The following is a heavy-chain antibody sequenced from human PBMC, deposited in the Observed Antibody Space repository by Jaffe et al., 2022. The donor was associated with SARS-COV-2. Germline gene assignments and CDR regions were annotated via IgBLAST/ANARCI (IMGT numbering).Heavy chain of an antibody. J-gene: IGHJ6*02. V-gene: IGHV3-74*01. CDR1: GFTFTRFW. CDR3: VRDDFRSGRDV. Sequence: EGQLVESGGGSVQPGGSLRLSCAGSGFTFTRFWMHWVRQAPGKGPVWVSRMNIDGSSTSYADSVKGRFTISRDNAKNMLYLQMNSLRAEDTAVYYCVRDDFRSGRDVWGQGTTVTVSS. D-gene: IGHD3-3*01. CDR2: MNIDGSST.